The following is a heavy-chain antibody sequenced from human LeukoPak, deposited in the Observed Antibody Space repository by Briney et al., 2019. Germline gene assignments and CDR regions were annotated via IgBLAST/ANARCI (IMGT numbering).Heavy chain of an antibody. V-gene: IGHV3-74*01. J-gene: IGHJ4*02. Sequence: GGSLRLSCAASGFTFTTYWMHWVRQAPGKGLVWVSHINSDGSITSYADSVKGRFTISRDNAKNSLYLQMNSLRAEDTAIYYCTRVGYIDEGIDYWGQGTLVTVSS. CDR2: INSDGSIT. CDR1: GFTFTTYW. CDR3: TRVGYIDEGIDY. D-gene: IGHD5-24*01.